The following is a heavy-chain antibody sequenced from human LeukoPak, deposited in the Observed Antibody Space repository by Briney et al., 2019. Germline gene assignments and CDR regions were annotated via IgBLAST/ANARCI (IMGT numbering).Heavy chain of an antibody. Sequence: PGGSLRLSCAASGFTFSTYGMHWVRQAPGKGLEWVAFIRYDGSSKYYADSVKGRFTISRDNSKNTLYMQMNSLRSEDTAVYYCAKGEGMAAGPTSYWGQGTLVTVSS. CDR3: AKGEGMAAGPTSY. V-gene: IGHV3-30*02. J-gene: IGHJ4*02. CDR1: GFTFSTYG. CDR2: IRYDGSSK. D-gene: IGHD6-13*01.